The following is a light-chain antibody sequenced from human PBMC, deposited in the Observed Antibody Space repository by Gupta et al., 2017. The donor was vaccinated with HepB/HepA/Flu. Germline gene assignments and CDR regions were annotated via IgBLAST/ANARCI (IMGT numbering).Light chain of an antibody. Sequence: DIVMTQSPLSLPVTPGEPASISCRSSQSLLHSNGYNYLDWYLQKPGQSPQLLIYLGSNRASGVPDRFSGSGSGTDFTLKISRVEAEDVGVYYCRQALQTPLTFGRGTKVEIK. V-gene: IGKV2-28*01. J-gene: IGKJ1*01. CDR3: RQALQTPLT. CDR1: QSLLHSNGYNY. CDR2: LGS.